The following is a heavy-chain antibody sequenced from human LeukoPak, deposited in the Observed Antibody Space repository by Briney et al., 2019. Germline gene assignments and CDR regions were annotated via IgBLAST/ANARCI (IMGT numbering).Heavy chain of an antibody. CDR2: IIPILGIA. CDR3: AREGFYWGGDCDAFDI. Sequence: GASVKVSCKASGGTFSSYTISWVRQAPGQGLEWMGRIIPILGIANYAQKFQGRVTITADKSTSTAYMELSSLRSEDTAVYYCAREGFYWGGDCDAFDIWGQGTMVTVSS. V-gene: IGHV1-69*04. D-gene: IGHD2-21*02. J-gene: IGHJ3*02. CDR1: GGTFSSYT.